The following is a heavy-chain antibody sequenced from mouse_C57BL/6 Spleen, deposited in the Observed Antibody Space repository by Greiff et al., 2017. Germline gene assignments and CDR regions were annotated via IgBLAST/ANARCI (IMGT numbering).Heavy chain of an antibody. Sequence: EVQLVESGPELVKPGASVKMSCKASGYTFTDYNMHWVKQSHGKSLEWIGYINPNNGGTSYNQKFKGKATLTVNKSSSTAYMELRSLTSEDSAVYYCASGYDGYSWFAYWGQGTLVTVSA. D-gene: IGHD2-3*01. CDR2: INPNNGGT. V-gene: IGHV1-22*01. J-gene: IGHJ3*01. CDR3: ASGYDGYSWFAY. CDR1: GYTFTDYN.